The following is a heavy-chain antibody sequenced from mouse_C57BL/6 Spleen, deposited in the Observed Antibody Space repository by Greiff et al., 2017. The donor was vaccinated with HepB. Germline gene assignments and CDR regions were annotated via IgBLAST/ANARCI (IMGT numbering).Heavy chain of an antibody. V-gene: IGHV10-1*01. CDR2: IRSKSNNYAT. CDR3: GRLMEATGYDFDY. D-gene: IGHD2-14*01. J-gene: IGHJ2*01. CDR1: GFSFNTYA. Sequence: EVQGVESGGGLVQPKGSLKLSCAASGFSFNTYAMNWVRQAPGKGLEWVARIRSKSNNYATYYADSVKDRFTISRDDSESMLYLQMNNLKTEDTAMYYCGRLMEATGYDFDYWGQGTTLTVSS.